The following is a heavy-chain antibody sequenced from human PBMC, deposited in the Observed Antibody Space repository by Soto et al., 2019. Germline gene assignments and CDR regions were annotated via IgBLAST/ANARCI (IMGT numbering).Heavy chain of an antibody. D-gene: IGHD3-16*01. J-gene: IGHJ4*02. CDR3: ARLALGYFDY. Sequence: SETLSLTCTVSGGSISSSSYYWGWIRQPPGKGLEWIGSIYYSGSTYYNPSLKSRVTISVDTSKNQFSLKLSSVTAAGTGVYYCARLALGYFDYWGQGTLVTVSS. CDR1: GGSISSSSYY. CDR2: IYYSGST. V-gene: IGHV4-39*01.